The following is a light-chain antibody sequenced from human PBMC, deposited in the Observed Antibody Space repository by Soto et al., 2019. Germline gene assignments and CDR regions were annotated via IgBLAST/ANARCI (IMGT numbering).Light chain of an antibody. CDR1: QGISAY. CDR2: AAS. J-gene: IGKJ2*01. Sequence: DIPMTQSPSSLSASVGDRVSITCRASQGISAYLVWYQQTQGKAPKLLIFAASNIFSGVPSRFSGSGSGSNFTLTISSLQPVDFAKYYYQQNYNSPHTLGQRTKLETK. V-gene: IGKV1-39*01. CDR3: QQNYNSPHT.